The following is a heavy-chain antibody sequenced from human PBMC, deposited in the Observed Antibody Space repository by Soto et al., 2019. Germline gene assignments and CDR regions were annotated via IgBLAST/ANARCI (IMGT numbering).Heavy chain of an antibody. Sequence: SETLSLTCAVYGGSFSGYYWSWIRQPPGKGLEWIGEINHSGSTNYNPSLKSRVTISVDTSKNQFSLKLSSVTAADTAVYYCARGFLTTVNPNYWGQGTLVTVSS. CDR2: INHSGST. D-gene: IGHD4-17*01. CDR3: ARGFLTTVNPNY. J-gene: IGHJ4*02. V-gene: IGHV4-34*01. CDR1: GGSFSGYY.